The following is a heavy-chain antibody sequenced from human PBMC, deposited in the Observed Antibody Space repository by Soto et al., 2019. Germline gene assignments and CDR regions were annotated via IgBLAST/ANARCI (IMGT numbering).Heavy chain of an antibody. CDR2: ISSSSSTI. Sequence: GGSLRLSCAASGFTFSSYSMNWVRQAPGKGLEWVSYISSSSSTIYYADSVKGRFTISRDNAKNSLYLQMNSLRAEDTAVYYCARDQKENYDYIWGSYRGPFDYWGQGTLVTVSS. D-gene: IGHD3-16*02. CDR3: ARDQKENYDYIWGSYRGPFDY. CDR1: GFTFSSYS. J-gene: IGHJ4*02. V-gene: IGHV3-48*01.